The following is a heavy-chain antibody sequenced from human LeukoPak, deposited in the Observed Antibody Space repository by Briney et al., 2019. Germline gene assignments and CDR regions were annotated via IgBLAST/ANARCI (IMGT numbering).Heavy chain of an antibody. CDR2: IYHSGST. V-gene: IGHV4-30-2*01. J-gene: IGHJ4*02. CDR1: GGSISSGGYY. D-gene: IGHD1-7*01. CDR3: ARWSLRPRYNWNWGPTLSYYFDY. Sequence: PSETLSLTCTVSGGSISSGGYYWSWIRQPPGKGLEWIGYIYHSGSTYYNPSLKSRVTISVDRSKNQFSLKLSSVTAADTAVYYCARWSLRPRYNWNWGPTLSYYFDYWGQGTLVTVSS.